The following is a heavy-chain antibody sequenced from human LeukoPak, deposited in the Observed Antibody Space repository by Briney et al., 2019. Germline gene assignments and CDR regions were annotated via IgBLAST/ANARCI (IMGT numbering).Heavy chain of an antibody. CDR2: IKQDGSEK. J-gene: IGHJ3*02. Sequence: PGGSLRLSCAASGFTFRRHWMSWVRQAPGKGLEWVANIKQDGSEKYYVDSVKGRFTISRDNAKNSLYLQMNSLRAEDTAVYYCARDWGLGEGTFDIWGQGTMVTVSS. CDR3: ARDWGLGEGTFDI. CDR1: GFTFRRHW. D-gene: IGHD3/OR15-3a*01. V-gene: IGHV3-7*01.